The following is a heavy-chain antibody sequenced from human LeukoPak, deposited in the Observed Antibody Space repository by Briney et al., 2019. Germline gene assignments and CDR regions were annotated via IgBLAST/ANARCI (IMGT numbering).Heavy chain of an antibody. D-gene: IGHD6-13*01. Sequence: SETLSLTCTVSGGSISGYYCSWLRQPPGKGLEWIGYIYYSGSTNYNPSLKSRVTISVDTSKNQFSLRLSSVTAADTAVYYCASGSHSLSIDYWGQGALVTVSS. J-gene: IGHJ4*02. CDR3: ASGSHSLSIDY. CDR1: GGSISGYY. V-gene: IGHV4-59*08. CDR2: IYYSGST.